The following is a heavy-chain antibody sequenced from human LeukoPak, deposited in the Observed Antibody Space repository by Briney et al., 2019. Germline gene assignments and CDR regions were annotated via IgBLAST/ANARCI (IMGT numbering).Heavy chain of an antibody. CDR1: GXTVSSNY. V-gene: IGHV3-53*01. CDR2: IYSGGST. D-gene: IGHD5-24*01. J-gene: IGHJ4*02. Sequence: GGSLRLSCAASGXTVSSNYMSWVRQAPGKGLEWVSVIYSGGSTYYADSVKGRFTISRDNSKNTLYLQMNSLRAEDTAVYYCASRDGYNYVRDYWGQGTLVTVSS. CDR3: ASRDGYNYVRDY.